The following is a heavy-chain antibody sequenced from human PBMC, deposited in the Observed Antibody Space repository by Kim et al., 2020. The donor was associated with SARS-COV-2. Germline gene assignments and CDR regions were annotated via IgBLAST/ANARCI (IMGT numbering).Heavy chain of an antibody. J-gene: IGHJ4*02. CDR3: ARGYYASGSYFND. Sequence: SETLSLTCTVSGGSISSYYWNWIRQPPGKGLEWIGYIYYSGSTNYNPSLKSRVTISIDTSKNQFSLKLSSVTAADTAMYYCARGYYASGSYFNDWGQGTLVTVSS. CDR1: GGSISSYY. D-gene: IGHD3-10*01. CDR2: IYYSGST. V-gene: IGHV4-59*12.